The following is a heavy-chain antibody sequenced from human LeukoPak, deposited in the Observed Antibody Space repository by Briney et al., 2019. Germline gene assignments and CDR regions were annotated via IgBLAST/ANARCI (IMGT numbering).Heavy chain of an antibody. J-gene: IGHJ4*02. D-gene: IGHD1-26*01. CDR3: ARWDSGSYFLDY. CDR2: IYYSGST. CDR1: GGSVSSYY. Sequence: PSETLSLTCTVSGGSVSSYYWNWIRQPPGKGLEWIGYIYYSGSTNYNPSLKSRVTISIDMSKNQFSLKLNSVTAADTAVYYCARWDSGSYFLDYWGQGTLVTVSS. V-gene: IGHV4-59*02.